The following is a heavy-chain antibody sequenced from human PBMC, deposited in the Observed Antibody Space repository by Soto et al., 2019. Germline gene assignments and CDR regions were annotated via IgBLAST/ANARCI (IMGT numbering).Heavy chain of an antibody. J-gene: IGHJ3*02. CDR3: ARDVHLGELPISSDAFDI. V-gene: IGHV3-66*01. Sequence: GGSLRLSCAASGFTVSSNYMSWVRQAPGKGLEWVSVIYSGGSTYYADSVKGRFTISRDNSKNTLYLQMNSLRAEDTAVYYCARDVHLGELPISSDAFDIWGQGTMVTVSS. CDR1: GFTVSSNY. D-gene: IGHD3-16*02. CDR2: IYSGGST.